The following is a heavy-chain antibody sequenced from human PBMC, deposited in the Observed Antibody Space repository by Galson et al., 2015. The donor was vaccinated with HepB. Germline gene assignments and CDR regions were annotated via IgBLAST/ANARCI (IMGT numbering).Heavy chain of an antibody. CDR3: ANLDIVTGHGPFDI. V-gene: IGHV3-21*01. CDR2: ISSGGSYI. Sequence: SLRLSCAASGVTFSSYSMNWVRQAPGKGLEWVSSISSGGSYIYYADSVKGRFTISRDNAKNSLYLQMNSLRAEDTAVYYCANLDIVTGHGPFDIWGQGTMVTVSS. J-gene: IGHJ3*02. CDR1: GVTFSSYS. D-gene: IGHD3-9*01.